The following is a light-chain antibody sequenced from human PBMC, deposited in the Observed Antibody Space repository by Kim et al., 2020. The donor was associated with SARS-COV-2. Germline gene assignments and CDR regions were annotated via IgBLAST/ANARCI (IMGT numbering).Light chain of an antibody. CDR2: LGS. Sequence: DIVMTQSPLSLPVNPGEPASISCRSSQSLLHSNGYNYLDWYLQKPGQSPQVLIYLGSNGASGVPDRFSGSGSGKDFTLKISRVEAEDVGVYYCMQALQTPYTFGQGPSWRS. J-gene: IGKJ2*01. CDR1: QSLLHSNGYNY. CDR3: MQALQTPYT. V-gene: IGKV2-28*01.